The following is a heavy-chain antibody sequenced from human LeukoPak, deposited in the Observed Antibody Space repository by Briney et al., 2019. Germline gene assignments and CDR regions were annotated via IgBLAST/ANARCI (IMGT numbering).Heavy chain of an antibody. J-gene: IGHJ3*02. V-gene: IGHV1-3*01. CDR2: INAGNGNT. CDR3: ARRNFYGGNDDAFDI. Sequence: ASVKVSCKASGYTFTSYAIHWVRQAPGQRLEWMGWINAGNGNTKYSQKFQGRVTITRDTSASTAYMELSSLRSEDTAVYYCARRNFYGGNDDAFDIWGQGTMVTVSS. CDR1: GYTFTSYA. D-gene: IGHD4-23*01.